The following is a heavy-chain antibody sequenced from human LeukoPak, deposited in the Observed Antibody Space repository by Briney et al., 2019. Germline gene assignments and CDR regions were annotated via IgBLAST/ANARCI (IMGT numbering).Heavy chain of an antibody. CDR3: ARQLYGSDY. Sequence: PSETLSLTCDVSGVSFSTYYWSWIRQSPEKGLEWIGEVNHSGYTNLNPSLKSRVTISVDTSKNQFSLKLISVTAADTAVYYCARQLYGSDYWGQGTLVTVSS. J-gene: IGHJ4*02. CDR2: VNHSGYT. D-gene: IGHD4-17*01. CDR1: GVSFSTYY. V-gene: IGHV4-34*01.